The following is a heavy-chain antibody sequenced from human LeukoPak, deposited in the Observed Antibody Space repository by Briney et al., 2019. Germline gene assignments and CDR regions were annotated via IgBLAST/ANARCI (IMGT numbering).Heavy chain of an antibody. D-gene: IGHD5-12*01. V-gene: IGHV5-51*01. CDR3: ARRYDYQPFDY. J-gene: IGHJ4*02. Sequence: GESLKISCKGSGYSFTSYWIGWVRQMPGKGLELMGIIYPGDSDTRYSPSFQGQVTISADKSITTAYLRWSSLKASDTAMYYCARRYDYQPFDYWGQGTLVTVSS. CDR2: IYPGDSDT. CDR1: GYSFTSYW.